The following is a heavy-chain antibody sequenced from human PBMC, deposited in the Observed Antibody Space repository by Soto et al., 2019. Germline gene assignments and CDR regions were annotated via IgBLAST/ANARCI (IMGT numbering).Heavy chain of an antibody. D-gene: IGHD6-19*01. V-gene: IGHV3-23*01. J-gene: IGHJ4*02. CDR1: GFTFSSYS. CDR2: VSDTGGST. CDR3: VRSVDSGWYYFFDY. Sequence: EVQLLESGGGLVQPGGYLRLSCAASGFTFSSYSMRWLRQAPGNGLEWVSTVSDTGGSTYYADSVKGRCTISRDNSGNTRYLQMHCLRADDTALYYCVRSVDSGWYYFFDYWGQRTLVTVSS.